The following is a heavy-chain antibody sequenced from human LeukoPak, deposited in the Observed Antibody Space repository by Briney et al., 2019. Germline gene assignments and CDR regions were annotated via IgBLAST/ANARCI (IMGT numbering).Heavy chain of an antibody. J-gene: IGHJ5*02. D-gene: IGHD6-19*01. CDR3: ARDHSSGGNWCDP. CDR1: GFTFSSYT. V-gene: IGHV3-21*01. Sequence: PGGSLRLSCAASGFTFSSYTMNWVRQAPGKGLEWVSSISSSSTYIYYADSLKGRFTISRDNAKNSLFLQMNSLRAEDTAVYYCARDHSSGGNWCDPGGQGTVVTVS. CDR2: ISSSSTYI.